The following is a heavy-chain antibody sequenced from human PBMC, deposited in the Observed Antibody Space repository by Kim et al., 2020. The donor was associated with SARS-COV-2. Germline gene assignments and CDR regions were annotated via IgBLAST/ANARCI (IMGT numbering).Heavy chain of an antibody. J-gene: IGHJ6*02. D-gene: IGHD3-3*01. V-gene: IGHV3-74*01. Sequence: SVKGRFTISRDNAKKMLYLQMSSLRAEDTAVYYCARDLKRGDYDFYGMDVWGQGTTVTVSS. CDR3: ARDLKRGDYDFYGMDV.